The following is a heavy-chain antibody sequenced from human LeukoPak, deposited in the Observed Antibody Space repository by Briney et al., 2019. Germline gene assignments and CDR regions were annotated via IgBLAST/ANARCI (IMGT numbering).Heavy chain of an antibody. CDR2: ISGSGGST. CDR1: GFTFSSYA. Sequence: GGSLRLSCAASGFTFSSYAMSWVRQAPGKGLEWVSAISGSGGSTYYADSVKGRFTISRDNSENTLYLQMNSLRAEDTAVYYCAKDLYGSGSYVNCFDPWGQGTLVTVSS. CDR3: AKDLYGSGSYVNCFDP. V-gene: IGHV3-23*01. J-gene: IGHJ5*02. D-gene: IGHD3-10*01.